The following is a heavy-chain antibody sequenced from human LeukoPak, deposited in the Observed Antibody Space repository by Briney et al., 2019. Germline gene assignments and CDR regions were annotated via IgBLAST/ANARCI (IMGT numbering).Heavy chain of an antibody. CDR3: ARGYSGGYRIDY. Sequence: EGSLRLSCAASGFTFSSYSMNWVRQAPGKGLEWVSSISSSSSYIYYADSVKGRFTISRDNAKNTLYLQMTSLRADDTAVYYCARGYSGGYRIDYWGQGTLVTVSS. CDR1: GFTFSSYS. J-gene: IGHJ4*02. CDR2: ISSSSSYI. V-gene: IGHV3-21*01. D-gene: IGHD1-26*01.